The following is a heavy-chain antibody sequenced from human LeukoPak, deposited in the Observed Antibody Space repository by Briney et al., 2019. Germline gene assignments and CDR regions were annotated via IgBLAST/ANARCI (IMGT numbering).Heavy chain of an antibody. V-gene: IGHV3-21*01. J-gene: IGHJ4*02. Sequence: PGGSLRLSCAASGFTFSSYSMNWVRQAPGKGLEWVSSISSSSSYIYYSDSVKGRFTISRDNAKNSLYLQMNSLRAEDTAVYYCASGPLISYNSSTYPPFDYWGQGTLVTVSS. CDR3: ASGPLISYNSSTYPPFDY. CDR2: ISSSSSYI. CDR1: GFTFSSYS. D-gene: IGHD6-6*01.